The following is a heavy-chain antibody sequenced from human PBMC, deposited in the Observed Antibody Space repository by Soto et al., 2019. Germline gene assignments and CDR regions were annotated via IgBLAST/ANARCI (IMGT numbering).Heavy chain of an antibody. CDR2: ISYDGSNK. CDR3: AKDRRITGTTYDMDV. J-gene: IGHJ6*02. D-gene: IGHD1-7*01. V-gene: IGHV3-30*18. Sequence: GGSLRLSCAASGFSFSSYGMHWVRQAPGKGLEWVAVISYDGSNKYYADSVKGRFTISRDNSKNTLYLQMNSLRAEDTAVYYYAKDRRITGTTYDMDVWGQGTTVTVSS. CDR1: GFSFSSYG.